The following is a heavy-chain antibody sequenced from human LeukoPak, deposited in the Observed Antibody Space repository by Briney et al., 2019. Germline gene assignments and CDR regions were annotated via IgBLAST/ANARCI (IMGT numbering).Heavy chain of an antibody. CDR2: IIPILGIA. V-gene: IGHV1-69*04. Sequence: GASVKVSCKASGYTFTGYGISWVRQAPGQGLEWMGRIIPILGIANYAQKFQGRVTITADKSTSTAYMELSSLRSEDTAVYYCARESSGYNDYWGQGTLVTVSS. CDR1: GYTFTGYG. J-gene: IGHJ4*02. CDR3: ARESSGYNDY. D-gene: IGHD3-22*01.